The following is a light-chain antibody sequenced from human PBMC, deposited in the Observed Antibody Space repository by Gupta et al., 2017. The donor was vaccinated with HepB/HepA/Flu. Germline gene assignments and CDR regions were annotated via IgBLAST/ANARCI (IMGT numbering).Light chain of an antibody. Sequence: EVVLTQSQGTLSLSPGERATRSSRASQSVSYRYVTWYQQKPDQAPRLLIYGASNRATGIPDRFSGSGSETDFTLTISRLEPEDFAAYYCQQYGSASWTFGQGTKVEI. V-gene: IGKV3-20*01. CDR3: QQYGSASWT. J-gene: IGKJ1*01. CDR2: GAS. CDR1: QSVSYRY.